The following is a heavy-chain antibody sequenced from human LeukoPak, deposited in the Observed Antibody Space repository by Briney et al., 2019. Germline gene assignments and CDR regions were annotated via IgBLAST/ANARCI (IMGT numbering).Heavy chain of an antibody. D-gene: IGHD6-13*01. J-gene: IGHJ4*02. CDR1: GFTSSNYA. CDR3: ARDGFSSSWYGRALDY. V-gene: IGHV3-23*01. Sequence: GGSLRLSCAASGFTSSNYAMSWVRQAPGKGLEWVSVISGSGGSTYYADSVKGRFSISRDNSKNTLYLQMNSLRAEDTAVYYCARDGFSSSWYGRALDYWGQGILVTVSS. CDR2: ISGSGGST.